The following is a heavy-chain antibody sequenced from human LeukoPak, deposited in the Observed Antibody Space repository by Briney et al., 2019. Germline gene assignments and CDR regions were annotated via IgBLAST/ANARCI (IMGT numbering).Heavy chain of an antibody. CDR3: ASSGGSGSSNDY. D-gene: IGHD3-10*01. Sequence: PSETLSLTCTVSGGSISSSSYYWGWNRQPPGKGLEWIGSIYYSGSTYYNPSLKSRVTISVDTSKNQFSLKLSSVTAADTAVYYCASSGGSGSSNDYWGQGTLVTVSS. CDR2: IYYSGST. V-gene: IGHV4-39*07. CDR1: GGSISSSSYY. J-gene: IGHJ4*02.